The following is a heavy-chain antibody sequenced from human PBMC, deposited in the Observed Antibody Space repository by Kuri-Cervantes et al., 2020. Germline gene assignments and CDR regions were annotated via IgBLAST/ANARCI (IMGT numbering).Heavy chain of an antibody. J-gene: IGHJ4*02. D-gene: IGHD5-18*01. Sequence: ASVKVSCKASGYTFIDYYIHWVRQAPGQGLEWMGWINPNSGGTKYAQKFQGRVTMTRDTSISTAYMELRSLRSDDTAVYYCARGGIQLWSFDYWGQGTLVTVSS. CDR2: INPNSGGT. CDR3: ARGGIQLWSFDY. V-gene: IGHV1-2*02. CDR1: GYTFIDYY.